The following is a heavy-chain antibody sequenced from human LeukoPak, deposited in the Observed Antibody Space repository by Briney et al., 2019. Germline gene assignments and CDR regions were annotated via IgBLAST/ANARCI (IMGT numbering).Heavy chain of an antibody. CDR1: GGSFSGYY. D-gene: IGHD2-15*01. CDR3: ARGVDIVVVVAATFGWFDP. V-gene: IGHV4-34*01. Sequence: PSETLSLTCAVYGGSFSGYYWSWIRQPPGKGLEWIGEINHSGSTNYNPSLKSRVTISVDTSKNQFSLKLSSVTAADTAVYYCARGVDIVVVVAATFGWFDPWGQGTLVTVSS. CDR2: INHSGST. J-gene: IGHJ5*02.